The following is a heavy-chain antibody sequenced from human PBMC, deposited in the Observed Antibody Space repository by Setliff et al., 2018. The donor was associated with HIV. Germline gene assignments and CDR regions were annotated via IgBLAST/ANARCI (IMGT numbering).Heavy chain of an antibody. CDR3: ATDGA. D-gene: IGHD3-16*01. CDR2: VNNDGSST. CDR1: GFTFIKYG. Sequence: GGSLRLSCATSGFTFIKYGLHWVRQAPGKGLVWVSRVNNDGSSTTYADSVRGRFAISRDNTKNTVYLQMNSLRAEDTAVYYCATDGAWGQGTLVTVSS. J-gene: IGHJ5*02. V-gene: IGHV3-74*01.